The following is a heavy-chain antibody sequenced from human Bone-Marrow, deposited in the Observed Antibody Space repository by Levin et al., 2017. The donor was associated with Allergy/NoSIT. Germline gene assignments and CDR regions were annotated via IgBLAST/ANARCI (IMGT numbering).Heavy chain of an antibody. D-gene: IGHD3-22*01. CDR3: ASDVPRYYYDSSGSGRHYYYYGMDV. CDR1: GYSISSGYY. Sequence: SETLSLTCTVSGYSISSGYYWGWIRQPPGKGLEWIGSIYHSGSTYYNPSLKSRVTISVDTSKNQFSLKLSSVTAADTAVYYCASDVPRYYYDSSGSGRHYYYYGMDVWGQGTTVTVSS. J-gene: IGHJ6*02. CDR2: IYHSGST. V-gene: IGHV4-38-2*02.